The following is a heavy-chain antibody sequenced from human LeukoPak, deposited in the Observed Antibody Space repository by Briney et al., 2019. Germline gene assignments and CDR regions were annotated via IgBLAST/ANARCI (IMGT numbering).Heavy chain of an antibody. Sequence: PGGSLRLSCAASGFTFSDYYMSWIRQAPGKGLEWVSYISSSGSTIYYADSVKGRFTISRDNAKNSLYLQMNSLRAEDTAVYYCASRGEYYYDSSGYYLVDYWGQGTLVTVSS. D-gene: IGHD3-22*01. CDR1: GFTFSDYY. V-gene: IGHV3-11*01. CDR3: ASRGEYYYDSSGYYLVDY. J-gene: IGHJ4*02. CDR2: ISSSGSTI.